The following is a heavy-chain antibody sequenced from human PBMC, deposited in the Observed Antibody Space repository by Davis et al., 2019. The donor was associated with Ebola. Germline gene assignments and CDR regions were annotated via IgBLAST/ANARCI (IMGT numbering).Heavy chain of an antibody. J-gene: IGHJ3*02. CDR1: GFTFSSYA. CDR2: ISYDGSNK. Sequence: GESLKISCAASGFTFSSYAMHWVRQAPGKGLEWVAVISYDGSNKYYADSVKGRFTISRDNSKNTLYLQMNSLRAEDTAVYYCARDRLYQQRAFDIWGQGTMVTVSS. CDR3: ARDRLYQQRAFDI. V-gene: IGHV3-30-3*01. D-gene: IGHD2-2*02.